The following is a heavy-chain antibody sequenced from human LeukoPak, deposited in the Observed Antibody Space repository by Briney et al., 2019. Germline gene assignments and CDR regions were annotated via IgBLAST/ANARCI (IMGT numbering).Heavy chain of an antibody. CDR2: IYYTGTT. Sequence: TSETLSLTCTASGGTISSYYWSWIRQPPGKGLEWIGYIYYTGTTNYNPSLKSRVTISVDTSKNQFSLKLSSVTAADTAVYYCARGGWRPDYRGQGTLVTVSS. V-gene: IGHV4-59*01. CDR3: ARGGWRPDY. CDR1: GGTISSYY. J-gene: IGHJ4*02. D-gene: IGHD2-15*01.